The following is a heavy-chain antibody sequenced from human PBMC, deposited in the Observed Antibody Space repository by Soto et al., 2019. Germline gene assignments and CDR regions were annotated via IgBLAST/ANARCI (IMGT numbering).Heavy chain of an antibody. J-gene: IGHJ4*02. V-gene: IGHV4-30-4*01. CDR2: TYYSGST. D-gene: IGHD3-10*01. CDR1: GGSISSGDYY. Sequence: QVQLQESGPGLLKPSQTLSLTCTFSGGSISSGDYYWSWIRQPPGKGLEWIGYTYYSGSTYYNPSLKSRVTISGDTSKNQFYLKLSSVTAADTAVYYCARESHYGSGSLIDYWGQGTLVTVSS. CDR3: ARESHYGSGSLIDY.